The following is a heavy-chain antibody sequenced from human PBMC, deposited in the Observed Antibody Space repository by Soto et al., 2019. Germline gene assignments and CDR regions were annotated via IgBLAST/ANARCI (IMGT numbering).Heavy chain of an antibody. J-gene: IGHJ4*02. Sequence: QVQLQESGPGLVKPSQTLSLTCTVSGASISSGGYYWSWIRQDPGRGLEWIGYLYYSGCTYYNSFLQSRVTTSVDTSKNQFSLKLNSVTAADTAVYYCARVGRFYDSGVWGGYFEHWAREPRSPSPQ. CDR2: LYYSGCT. D-gene: IGHD3-16*01. V-gene: IGHV4-31*03. CDR1: GASISSGGYY. CDR3: ARVGRFYDSGVWGGYFEH.